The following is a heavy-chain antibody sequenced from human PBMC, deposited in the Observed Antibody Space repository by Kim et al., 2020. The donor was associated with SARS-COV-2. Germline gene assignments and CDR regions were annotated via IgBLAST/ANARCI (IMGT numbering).Heavy chain of an antibody. J-gene: IGHJ6*02. V-gene: IGHV3-23*01. Sequence: KGRFTTSRDTAKNTIYLHMNSLKADDTAVYYCAKGLTVAVAGDFYYYAMDVWGQGTTVTVSS. D-gene: IGHD6-19*01. CDR3: AKGLTVAVAGDFYYYAMDV.